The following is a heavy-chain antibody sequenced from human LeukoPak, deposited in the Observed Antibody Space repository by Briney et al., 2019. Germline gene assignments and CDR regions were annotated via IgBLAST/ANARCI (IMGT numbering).Heavy chain of an antibody. CDR3: ARGRDLFDS. J-gene: IGHJ4*02. V-gene: IGHV3-48*04. Sequence: GGSLRLSCVASGFTFNTYSMNWLRQAPGKGLEWISYISSSSGTIYYADSVKGRFTISRDNAKNSLYLQMNSLRVEDTAVYYCARGRDLFDSWGQGTLVIVSS. CDR1: GFTFNTYS. CDR2: ISSSSGTI.